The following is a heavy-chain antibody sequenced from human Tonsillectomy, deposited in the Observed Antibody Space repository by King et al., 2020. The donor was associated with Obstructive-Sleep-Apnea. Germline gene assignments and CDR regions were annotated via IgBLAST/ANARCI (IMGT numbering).Heavy chain of an antibody. D-gene: IGHD6-13*01. Sequence: VQLQQWGAGLLRPSETLSLTCVVNGASFSGYYWSWIRQSPGKGLEWIGEIKHGVTTNYNPSLKSRVTISVDTSKNQFSLNLSSVTAADTAMYYSARRLAAAGTGTDYYYGMDVWGQGTTVTVSS. J-gene: IGHJ6*02. CDR3: ARRLAAAGTGTDYYYGMDV. CDR1: GASFSGYY. CDR2: IKHGVTT. V-gene: IGHV4-34*01.